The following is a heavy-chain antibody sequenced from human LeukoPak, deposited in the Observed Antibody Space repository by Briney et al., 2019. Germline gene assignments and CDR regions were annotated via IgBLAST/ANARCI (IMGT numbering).Heavy chain of an antibody. CDR3: ARHRRIAAAGTTSDLDY. J-gene: IGHJ4*02. Sequence: GESLKISCKGSGYSFTSYWIGWVRQMPGKGLEWMGLIYPGDSDTRYSPSFQGQVTISADKSISTAYLQWSSLKASDTAMYYCARHRRIAAAGTTSDLDYWGQGTLVTVSS. CDR1: GYSFTSYW. V-gene: IGHV5-51*01. D-gene: IGHD6-13*01. CDR2: IYPGDSDT.